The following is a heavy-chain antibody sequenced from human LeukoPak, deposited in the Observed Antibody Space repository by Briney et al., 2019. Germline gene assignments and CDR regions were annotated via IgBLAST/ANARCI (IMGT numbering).Heavy chain of an antibody. J-gene: IGHJ4*02. CDR3: ARLLGPMIARGYFDY. CDR1: GYSFTSYW. V-gene: IGHV5-51*01. CDR2: IYPGDSDT. D-gene: IGHD3-22*01. Sequence: GESLKISCKGSGYSFTSYWIDWVRQMPGKGLEWMGIIYPGDSDTRYSPSFQGQVTISADMAINTAYLQWSSLKASDSAMYYCARLLGPMIARGYFDYWGRGTLVTVSS.